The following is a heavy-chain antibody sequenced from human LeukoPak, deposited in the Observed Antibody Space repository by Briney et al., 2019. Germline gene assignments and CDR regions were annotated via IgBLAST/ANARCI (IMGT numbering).Heavy chain of an antibody. Sequence: QPGGSLRLSCAASGFTFSSYAMHWVRQAPGKGLEWVSYISSSSSTIYYADSVKGRFTISRDNAKNSLYLQMNSLRAEDTAVYYCASPTYITIRPGPFDYWGQGTLVTVSS. D-gene: IGHD3-9*01. CDR1: GFTFSSYA. V-gene: IGHV3-48*04. J-gene: IGHJ4*02. CDR2: ISSSSSTI. CDR3: ASPTYITIRPGPFDY.